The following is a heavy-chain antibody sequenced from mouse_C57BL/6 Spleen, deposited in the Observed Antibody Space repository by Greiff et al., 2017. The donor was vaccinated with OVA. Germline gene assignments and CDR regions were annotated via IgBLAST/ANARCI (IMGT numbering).Heavy chain of an antibody. V-gene: IGHV1-66*01. D-gene: IGHD2-3*01. CDR3: ARRWDGYYAYAMDY. CDR1: GYSFTSYY. J-gene: IGHJ4*01. Sequence: VQLQQSGPELVKPGASVKISCKASGYSFTSYYIHWVKQRPGRGLEWIGWIYPGSGNTKYNEKFKGKATLTADTSSSTAYMQLSSLTSEDSAVYYCARRWDGYYAYAMDYWGQGTSVTVSS. CDR2: IYPGSGNT.